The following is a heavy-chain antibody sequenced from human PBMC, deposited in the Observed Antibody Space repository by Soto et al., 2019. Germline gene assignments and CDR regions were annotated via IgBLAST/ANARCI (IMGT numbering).Heavy chain of an antibody. Sequence: QVQLVQSGAEVKKPGSSVKVSCKASGGTFSSYAISWVRQAPGQGLEWMGGIIPIVGTANYAQKFQGRVTITADASTSTAYMELRSLRSEDTAVYYCAREGSDISGYYLQYGYDYWGQGTLVTVSS. V-gene: IGHV1-69*01. CDR3: AREGSDISGYYLQYGYDY. J-gene: IGHJ4*02. D-gene: IGHD3-22*01. CDR1: GGTFSSYA. CDR2: IIPIVGTA.